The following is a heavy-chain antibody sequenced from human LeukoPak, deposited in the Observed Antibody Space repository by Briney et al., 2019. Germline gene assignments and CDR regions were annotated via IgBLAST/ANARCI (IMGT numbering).Heavy chain of an antibody. CDR2: IKPDGSLQ. J-gene: IGHJ4*02. CDR3: ATSYDSSGCD. V-gene: IGHV3-7*01. D-gene: IGHD3-22*01. CDR1: GFIFSSFW. Sequence: GGSLRLSCTASGFIFSSFWMAWVRQAPGKGLEWVANIKPDGSLQFYGDSVKGRFTISRDNAKNSLHLQMNNLRAEDTALYYCATSYDSSGCDWGQGTLVTVSS.